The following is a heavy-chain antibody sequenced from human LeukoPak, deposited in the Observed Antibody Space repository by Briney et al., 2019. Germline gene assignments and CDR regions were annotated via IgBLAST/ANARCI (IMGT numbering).Heavy chain of an antibody. CDR1: GFTFSTYA. D-gene: IGHD1-1*01. J-gene: IGHJ4*02. CDR3: IRNYNLDY. CDR2: IKSKPDGGTT. Sequence: GGSLRLSCAASGFTFSTYAMSWVRQAPGKGLEWVGRIKSKPDGGTTDCAAPVKGRFTISRDDSKNTLYLQVNSLKTEDTAVYYCIRNYNLDYWGQGTLVTVSS. V-gene: IGHV3-15*01.